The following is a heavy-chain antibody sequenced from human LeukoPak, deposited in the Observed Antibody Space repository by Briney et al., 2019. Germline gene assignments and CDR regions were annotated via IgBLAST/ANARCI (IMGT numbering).Heavy chain of an antibody. Sequence: GGSLRLSCAASGLTFRTYSMNWVRQAPGKGLEWVSYISGSSGTIFYADSVRGRFTISRDNAKNSLYLQMNSLSAEDTALYYCAKDLTEFVDPGYGYMDVWGKGTTVTISS. CDR2: ISGSSGTI. V-gene: IGHV3-48*01. J-gene: IGHJ6*03. D-gene: IGHD3-10*01. CDR1: GLTFRTYS. CDR3: AKDLTEFVDPGYGYMDV.